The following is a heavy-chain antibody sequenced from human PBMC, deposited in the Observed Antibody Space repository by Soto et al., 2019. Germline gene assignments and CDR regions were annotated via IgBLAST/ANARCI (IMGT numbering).Heavy chain of an antibody. J-gene: IGHJ5*02. Sequence: ASVKVSCKASGYTFTSYYINWVLQATGEGLEWMGWMNPNSGNTGYAQKFQGRVTMTRNTSISTAYMELSSLRSEDTAVYYCSRAYYYDSSGYSNWFDPWGQGTLVTVSS. D-gene: IGHD3-22*01. CDR3: SRAYYYDSSGYSNWFDP. V-gene: IGHV1-8*01. CDR1: GYTFTSYY. CDR2: MNPNSGNT.